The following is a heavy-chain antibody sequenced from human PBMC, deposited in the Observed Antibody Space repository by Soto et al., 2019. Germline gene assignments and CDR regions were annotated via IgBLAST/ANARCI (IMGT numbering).Heavy chain of an antibody. J-gene: IGHJ5*02. CDR3: ARDRCCGSTSCYDNWFDP. D-gene: IGHD2-2*01. CDR1: GGSISSFY. Sequence: SETLSLTCTVSGGSISSFYWSWIRKPQGKGLEWIGNIYYSGSTNYNPSLKSRVTISVDTSKNQFFLKLSSVTAADTAVYYCARDRCCGSTSCYDNWFDPWGQGTPVTVS. CDR2: IYYSGST. V-gene: IGHV4-59*01.